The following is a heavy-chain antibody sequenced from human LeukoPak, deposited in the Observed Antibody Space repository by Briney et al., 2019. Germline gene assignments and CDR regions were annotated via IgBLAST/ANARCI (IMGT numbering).Heavy chain of an antibody. CDR1: GFTFSSYS. Sequence: GGSLRLSCAASGFTFSSYSMNWDRQAPGKGLEWVSSISSSSSYIYYADSVKGRFTISRDNAKNSLYLQMNSLRAEDTAVYYCARVSSSTSCYTDWGQGTLVTVSS. V-gene: IGHV3-21*01. J-gene: IGHJ4*02. CDR2: ISSSSSYI. D-gene: IGHD2-2*02. CDR3: ARVSSSTSCYTD.